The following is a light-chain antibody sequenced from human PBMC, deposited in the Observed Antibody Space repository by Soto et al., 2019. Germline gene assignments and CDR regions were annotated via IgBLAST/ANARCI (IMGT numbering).Light chain of an antibody. CDR2: EVT. J-gene: IGLJ1*01. CDR1: SNDIGGYDS. Sequence: SVLTQPASMSGSPGQSITISCPGTSNDIGGYDSVSWYQQRPGKVPRLIIYEVTNRPSGISNRLSGSKSGNTASLTISGLQAEDEADYYCTSYIRSSTLDYVFVTGTKGTVL. CDR3: TSYIRSSTLDYV. V-gene: IGLV2-14*01.